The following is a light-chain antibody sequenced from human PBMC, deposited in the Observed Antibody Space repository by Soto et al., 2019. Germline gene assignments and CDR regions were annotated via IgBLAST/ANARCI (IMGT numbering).Light chain of an antibody. CDR3: QKYNSAPWT. V-gene: IGKV1-27*01. CDR1: QGISNY. Sequence: DIQMTQSPSSVSSSLADIFTISCRASQGISNYLAWYQQKPGTVPKLLISAASTLQTGVPSRFSGGGSGTDFTLTISSLQPEDVATYYCQKYNSAPWTFGQGTKVDIK. CDR2: AAS. J-gene: IGKJ1*01.